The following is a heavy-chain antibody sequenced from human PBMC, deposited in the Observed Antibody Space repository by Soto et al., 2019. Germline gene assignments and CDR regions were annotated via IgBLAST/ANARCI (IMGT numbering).Heavy chain of an antibody. Sequence: GGSLRLSCDVSGFRLGSYGMHWVRQAPGKGLEWVAVIGFDGKNENYGDSVKGRFTVSRDNSRNTLYLQMNSLRVEDTAVYFCAREIGYSSTWPAYWGQGTLVTVSS. CDR1: GFRLGSYG. D-gene: IGHD6-13*01. CDR3: AREIGYSSTWPAY. J-gene: IGHJ4*02. V-gene: IGHV3-33*01. CDR2: IGFDGKNE.